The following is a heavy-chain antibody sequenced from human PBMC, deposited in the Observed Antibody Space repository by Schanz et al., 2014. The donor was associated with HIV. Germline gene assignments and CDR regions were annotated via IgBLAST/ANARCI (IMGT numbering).Heavy chain of an antibody. V-gene: IGHV3-23*01. CDR2: LSGSGDRT. Sequence: EEKLLESGGGLVQPGGSLRLSCAAAGFIFTDYAMSWVRQAPGKGLEWVSTLSGSGDRTYYADSVKGRVTISRDNSKNTLYLQMNSLRVEDTAVYYCAKPEYDSRGNSQSHFDSWGQGTLVTVSS. CDR1: GFIFTDYA. D-gene: IGHD3-22*01. CDR3: AKPEYDSRGNSQSHFDS. J-gene: IGHJ4*02.